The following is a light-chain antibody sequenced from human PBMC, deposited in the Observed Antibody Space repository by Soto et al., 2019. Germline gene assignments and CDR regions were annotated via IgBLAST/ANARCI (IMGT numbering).Light chain of an antibody. V-gene: IGKV1-39*01. Sequence: DSQMTQPPSSLSASVGDRVTITCRASQSISSYLNWYQQKPGKAPKILIYAASSLQSGVPSRFSGSGSGTDFTLTISSLQPEDFATYYCQQSYSTPSTFGRGTKRELK. J-gene: IGKJ2*01. CDR3: QQSYSTPST. CDR2: AAS. CDR1: QSISSY.